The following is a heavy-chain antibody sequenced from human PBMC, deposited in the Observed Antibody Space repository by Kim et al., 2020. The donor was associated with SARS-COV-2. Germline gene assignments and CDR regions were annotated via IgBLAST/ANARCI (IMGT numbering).Heavy chain of an antibody. CDR2: AYTGDRST. Sequence: GGSLRLSCEASGFTFSNYAMSWVRQAPGKGLEWVSVAYTGDRSTYHADSVKGRFTVSRDNSKQTLYLQMNSLRAEDTGVYYCTKSPRLEVMMDWGQGTLVTVSS. CDR3: TKSPRLEVMMD. CDR1: GFTFSNYA. D-gene: IGHD3-16*01. V-gene: IGHV3-23*03. J-gene: IGHJ4*02.